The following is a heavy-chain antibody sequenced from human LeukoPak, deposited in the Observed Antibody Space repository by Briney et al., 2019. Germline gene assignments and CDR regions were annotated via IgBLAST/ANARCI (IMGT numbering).Heavy chain of an antibody. CDR1: VYTLTGYY. D-gene: IGHD4-17*01. J-gene: IGHJ5*02. CDR3: ARDENGDHDS. CDR2: INPNSGGT. V-gene: IGHV1-2*02. Sequence: ASVKVSFKASVYTLTGYYMHWVRQAPGQGLEWMGWINPNSGGTNYAQKFQGRVTMTRDTSISTAYMQLSRLRSEGTAVYYCARDENGDHDSWGQGTLVTVSS.